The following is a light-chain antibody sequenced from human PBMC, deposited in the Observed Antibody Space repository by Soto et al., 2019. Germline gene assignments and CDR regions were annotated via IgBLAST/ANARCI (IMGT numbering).Light chain of an antibody. CDR2: GAS. V-gene: IGKV3-15*01. Sequence: EIVMTQSPATLSVSPGERATLSRRASQSVRSSLAWYQQKPGQAPRLLIYGASTRATGISARFSGSGSGTEFTLTISSLQSEDFAVYYCQQYNNLWTFGQGTKVEIK. CDR1: QSVRSS. J-gene: IGKJ1*01. CDR3: QQYNNLWT.